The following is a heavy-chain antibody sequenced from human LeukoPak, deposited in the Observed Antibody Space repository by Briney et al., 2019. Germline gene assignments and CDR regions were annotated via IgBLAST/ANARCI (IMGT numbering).Heavy chain of an antibody. D-gene: IGHD6-13*01. CDR2: IYSSGST. CDR1: GGSISSGSYY. Sequence: SETLSLTCTVSGGSISSGSYYWSWIRQPAGKGLEWIGRIYSSGSTNYNPSLKSRVTISVDTSKNQFSLKLSSVTAADTAVYYCARHSGIAEAFDYWGQGTLVTVSS. CDR3: ARHSGIAEAFDY. J-gene: IGHJ4*02. V-gene: IGHV4-61*02.